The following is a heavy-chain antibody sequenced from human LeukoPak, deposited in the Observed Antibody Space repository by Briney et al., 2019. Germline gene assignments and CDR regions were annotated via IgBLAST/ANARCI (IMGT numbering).Heavy chain of an antibody. D-gene: IGHD3-10*01. Sequence: SETLSLTCTVSGGSISSSSYYWGWIRQPPGKGLEWIGSIYYSGSTYYNPSLKSRVTISVDTSKNQFSLKLSSVTAADTAVYYCARGRYYYGSGSYSEFDYWGQGTLVTVSS. J-gene: IGHJ4*02. V-gene: IGHV4-39*01. CDR2: IYYSGST. CDR1: GGSISSSSYY. CDR3: ARGRYYYGSGSYSEFDY.